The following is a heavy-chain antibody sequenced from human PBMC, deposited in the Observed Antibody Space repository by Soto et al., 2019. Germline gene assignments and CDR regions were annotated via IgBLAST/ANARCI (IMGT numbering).Heavy chain of an antibody. D-gene: IGHD6-13*01. CDR2: ISYDGSNK. Sequence: GGSLRLSCAASGFTFSSYGMHWVRQAPGKGLEWVAVISYDGSNKYYADSVKGRFTISRDNSKNTLYLQMNSLRAEDTAVYYCAKDLNEQLVPYYYYGMDVWGQGTTVTVSS. V-gene: IGHV3-30*18. CDR3: AKDLNEQLVPYYYYGMDV. CDR1: GFTFSSYG. J-gene: IGHJ6*02.